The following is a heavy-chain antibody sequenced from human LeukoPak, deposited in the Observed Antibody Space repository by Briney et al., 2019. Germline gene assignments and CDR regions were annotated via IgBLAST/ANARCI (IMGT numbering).Heavy chain of an antibody. V-gene: IGHV4-4*07. Sequence: SSETLSLTCTVSGGSISSYYWSWIRQPAGKGLEWIGRIYTSGSTNYNPSLKSRVTMSVDTSKNQFSLKLSSVTAADTAVYYCAREYDILTGYWTPSFDYWGQGTLVTVSS. J-gene: IGHJ4*02. CDR2: IYTSGST. CDR3: AREYDILTGYWTPSFDY. D-gene: IGHD3-9*01. CDR1: GGSISSYY.